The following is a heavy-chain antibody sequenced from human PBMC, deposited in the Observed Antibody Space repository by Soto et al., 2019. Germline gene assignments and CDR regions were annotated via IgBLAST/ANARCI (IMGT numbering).Heavy chain of an antibody. V-gene: IGHV4-59*12. Sequence: SETLSLTCTVSGGSISSYYWSWIRQPPGKGLEWIGYIYYSGSTNYNPSLKSRVTISVDTSKNQFSLQLNSVTPEDTAVYYCARASYSTTYGMDVWGQGTTVTVSS. CDR2: IYYSGST. D-gene: IGHD6-13*01. J-gene: IGHJ6*02. CDR3: ARASYSTTYGMDV. CDR1: GGSISSYY.